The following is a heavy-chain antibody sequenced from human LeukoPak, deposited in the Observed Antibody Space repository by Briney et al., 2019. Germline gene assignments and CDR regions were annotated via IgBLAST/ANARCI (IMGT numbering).Heavy chain of an antibody. V-gene: IGHV3-48*01. CDR1: GFTFSSYS. CDR2: ISRSSRTI. CDR3: TREAPTTVTTLDY. D-gene: IGHD4-17*01. J-gene: IGHJ4*02. Sequence: GGSLRLSCAASGFTFSSYSMNWVRQAPGKGLEWVSHISRSSRTIYYADPVKGRFTISRDNAKNSLYLQMNSLRAEDTAVYYCTREAPTTVTTLDYWGRGTLVTVSS.